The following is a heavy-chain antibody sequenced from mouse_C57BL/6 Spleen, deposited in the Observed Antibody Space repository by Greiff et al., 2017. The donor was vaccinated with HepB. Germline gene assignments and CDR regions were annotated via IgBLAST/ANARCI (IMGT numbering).Heavy chain of an antibody. CDR3: ASGAGYDLYYFDY. J-gene: IGHJ2*01. CDR1: GFNIKDYY. V-gene: IGHV14-2*01. D-gene: IGHD2-2*01. CDR2: IDPEDGET. Sequence: VQLKESGAELVKPGASVKLSCTASGFNIKDYYMHWVKQRTEQGLEWIGRIDPEDGETKYAPKFQGKATITADTSSNTAYLQLSSLTSEDTAVYYCASGAGYDLYYFDYWGQGTTLTVSS.